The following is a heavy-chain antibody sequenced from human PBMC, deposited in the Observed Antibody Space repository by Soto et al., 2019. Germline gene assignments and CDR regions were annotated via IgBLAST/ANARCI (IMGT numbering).Heavy chain of an antibody. J-gene: IGHJ4*02. V-gene: IGHV3-48*02. CDR2: SSPRGDTI. CDR3: AKGPHTNVGWPYYFES. Sequence: GGSLRLSCVASGFSLANYPMNWVRPTPGKGLEWISYSSPRGDTIYYADSVEGRFTISRDNARNSLSLHMSSLRDEDSALYYCAKGPHTNVGWPYYFESWGQGVPVNVSS. CDR1: GFSLANYP. D-gene: IGHD6-19*01.